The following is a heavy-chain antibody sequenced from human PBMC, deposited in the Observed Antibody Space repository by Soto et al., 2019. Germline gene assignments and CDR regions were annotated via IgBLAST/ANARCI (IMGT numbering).Heavy chain of an antibody. CDR2: IKQDGSEK. CDR3: ARDVYDYTGGCYDTGSGEC. V-gene: IGHV3-7*01. CDR1: GFIFSIYW. Sequence: GGSLRLSCAASGFIFSIYWMSWVRQAPGKGLEWVANIKQDGSEKYYADSVKGRFTVSRDNAKNSVSLQMNSLRAEDTAVYYCARDVYDYTGGCYDTGSGECWGQGTLVTVSS. J-gene: IGHJ4*02. D-gene: IGHD3-16*01.